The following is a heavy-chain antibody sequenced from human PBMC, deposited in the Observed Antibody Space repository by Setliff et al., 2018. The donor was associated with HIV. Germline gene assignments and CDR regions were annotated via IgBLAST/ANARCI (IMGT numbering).Heavy chain of an antibody. J-gene: IGHJ5*02. CDR1: GDSINTHF. D-gene: IGHD3-3*01. Sequence: PSETLSLTCTVSGDSINTHFWWSWIRQPAGKGLEWIGRVTNTGDTSYNPSLKSRVTISMDASKNLFSLKLTSVTAADTAVYFCAKGSGPPWFDPWGQGTPVTVSS. CDR3: AKGSGPPWFDP. CDR2: VTNTGDT. V-gene: IGHV4-4*07.